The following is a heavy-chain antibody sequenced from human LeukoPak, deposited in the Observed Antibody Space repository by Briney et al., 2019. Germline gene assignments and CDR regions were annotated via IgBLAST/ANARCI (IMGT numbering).Heavy chain of an antibody. D-gene: IGHD7-27*01. V-gene: IGHV3-48*01. CDR2: ISSSGSMI. J-gene: IGHJ4*02. Sequence: GGSLRLSCATSGFSFSNAWMNWVRQVPGKGLEWVSHISSSGSMIWYGESVKGRFTISRDSAKNSLHLQMNSLRAEDTAVYYCARDPESNWGWDLDYWGQGTLVTVSS. CDR3: ARDPESNWGWDLDY. CDR1: GFSFSNAW.